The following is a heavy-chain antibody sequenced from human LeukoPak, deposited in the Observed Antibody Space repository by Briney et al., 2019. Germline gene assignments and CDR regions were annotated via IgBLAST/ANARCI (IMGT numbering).Heavy chain of an antibody. V-gene: IGHV3-23*01. J-gene: IGHJ4*02. Sequence: GGSLRLSCAASGFTFSTYVMSWVRQAPGKGLEWVSAICGSGGSTYYADSVKGRFTISRDNSKNTLYLQMNSLGADDTAVYYCAKGNWRYFDYWGQGTLVTVSS. CDR2: ICGSGGST. D-gene: IGHD1-1*01. CDR3: AKGNWRYFDY. CDR1: GFTFSTYV.